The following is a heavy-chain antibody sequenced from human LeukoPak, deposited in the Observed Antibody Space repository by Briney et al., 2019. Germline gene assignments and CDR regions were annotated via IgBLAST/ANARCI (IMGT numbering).Heavy chain of an antibody. D-gene: IGHD2-21*02. J-gene: IGHJ4*02. CDR1: GFTFDRYT. V-gene: IGHV3-23*01. CDR2: ISGSGGDT. Sequence: GGSLRLSCAASGFTFDRYTMIWVRQAPGKGLEWVSAISGSGGDTWYADSVKGRFAVSRDNSKSTVSLQMNSLRAEDTAVYFCLKAAVTSWPYYFDYGGQGALVSVSS. CDR3: LKAAVTSWPYYFDY.